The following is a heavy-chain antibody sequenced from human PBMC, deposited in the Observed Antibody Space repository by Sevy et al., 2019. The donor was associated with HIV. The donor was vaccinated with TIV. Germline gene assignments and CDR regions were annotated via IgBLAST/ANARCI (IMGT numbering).Heavy chain of an antibody. CDR2: IGYDGDTK. Sequence: GGSLRLSCAASGVTFSYCGMHWVRQAPGKGLEWVAFIGYDGDTKYFEDSVKGRFTISRDTSKNTLYLQMNSLRTEDTAFYYCAKNTAAAGIGGFDYWGQGTLVTVSS. CDR1: GVTFSYCG. V-gene: IGHV3-30*02. D-gene: IGHD6-13*01. J-gene: IGHJ4*02. CDR3: AKNTAAAGIGGFDY.